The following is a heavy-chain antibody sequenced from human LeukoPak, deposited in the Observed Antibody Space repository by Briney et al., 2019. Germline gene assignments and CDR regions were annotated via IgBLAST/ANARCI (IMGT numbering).Heavy chain of an antibody. Sequence: SETLSLTCSVSGGSISSYYWSWIRQPPGKGLECIGYISYSGSTNSNPSLKSRVTISVDTSKNQFSLKLSSVTAADTAVYYCARGGSGEQQLVSPHYYYYGMDVWGQGTTVTVSS. J-gene: IGHJ6*02. V-gene: IGHV4-59*12. D-gene: IGHD6-13*01. CDR2: ISYSGST. CDR1: GGSISSYY. CDR3: ARGGSGEQQLVSPHYYYYGMDV.